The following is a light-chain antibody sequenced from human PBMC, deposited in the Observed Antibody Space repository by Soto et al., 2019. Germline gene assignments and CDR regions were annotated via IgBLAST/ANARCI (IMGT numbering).Light chain of an antibody. CDR3: TSYTSSSTFYV. V-gene: IGLV2-14*03. CDR1: SSDIGGYAY. J-gene: IGLJ1*01. Sequence: QSALTQPASVSGSPGQSITISCTRASSDIGGYAYVSWYQQHPGRAPKLMIYDVNYRPSGVSNRFSGSESGNTASLTISGLQTEAEADFYCTSYTSSSTFYVFGAGTKVTVL. CDR2: DVN.